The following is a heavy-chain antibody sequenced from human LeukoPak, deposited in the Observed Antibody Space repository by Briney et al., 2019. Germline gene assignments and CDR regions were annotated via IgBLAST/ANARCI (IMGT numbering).Heavy chain of an antibody. J-gene: IGHJ4*02. D-gene: IGHD3-10*01. V-gene: IGHV3-23*01. CDR1: GFTFSSYA. CDR3: ARVGSGTVNFDY. CDR2: ISGSGGST. Sequence: GGSLRLSCAASGFTFSSYAMSWVRQAPGKGLEWVSAISGSGGSTYYADSVKGRFTISRDNSKNTLYLQMNSLRAEDTAVYYCARVGSGTVNFDYWGQGTLVTVSS.